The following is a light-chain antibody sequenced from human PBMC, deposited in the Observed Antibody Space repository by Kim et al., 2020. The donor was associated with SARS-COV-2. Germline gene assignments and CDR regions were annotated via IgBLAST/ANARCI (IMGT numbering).Light chain of an antibody. J-gene: IGKJ2*01. Sequence: SPGETGTLSCRASQSVNSNLAWYQQKPGQPPRLASYGASTRATDIPARFRGCGSGTEFTLTISSLQPEDFALYYCQQYSEWPPGDTFGQGTKLEI. CDR2: GAS. CDR1: QSVNSN. V-gene: IGKV3-15*01. CDR3: QQYSEWPPGDT.